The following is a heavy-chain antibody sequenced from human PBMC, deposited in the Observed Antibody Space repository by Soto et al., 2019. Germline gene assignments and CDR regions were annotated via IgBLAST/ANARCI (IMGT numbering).Heavy chain of an antibody. Sequence: QVQLVESGGGVVQPGRSLRLSCAASGFTFSSYGMHWVRQAPGKGLEWVAVIWYDGSNKYYADSVKGRFTISRDNSKNTLYLQMNSLRAEDTAVYYCARDLRGNYSYYYGIDVWGQGTTVTV. CDR3: ARDLRGNYSYYYGIDV. V-gene: IGHV3-33*01. D-gene: IGHD3-16*01. CDR2: IWYDGSNK. CDR1: GFTFSSYG. J-gene: IGHJ6*02.